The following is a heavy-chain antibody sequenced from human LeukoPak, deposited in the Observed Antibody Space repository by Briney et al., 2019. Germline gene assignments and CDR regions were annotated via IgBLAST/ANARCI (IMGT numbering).Heavy chain of an antibody. CDR3: ARQVRACTNGVCYRTFFDF. Sequence: PSETLSLTCTVSGGSVSSSNYYWGWIRHPPGKGLEWNGSIYYSGSTYYNPSLKSRVTIAVATSKNQFSLRLSSVTAADTAVYYCARQVRACTNGVCYRTFFDFWGQGTLVTVSS. CDR1: GGSVSSSNYY. J-gene: IGHJ4*02. CDR2: IYYSGST. D-gene: IGHD2-8*01. V-gene: IGHV4-39*01.